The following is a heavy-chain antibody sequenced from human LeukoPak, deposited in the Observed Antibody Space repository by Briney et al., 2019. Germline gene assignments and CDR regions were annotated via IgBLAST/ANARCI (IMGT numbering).Heavy chain of an antibody. D-gene: IGHD3-22*01. V-gene: IGHV4-39*01. J-gene: IGHJ5*02. Sequence: SETLSLTCTVSGGSISSSSYYWGWIRQPPGKGLEWTGSIYYSGSTYYNPSLKSRVTISVDTSKNQFSLKLSSVTAADTAVYYCARRGVVAPYNWFDPWGQGTLVTASS. CDR2: IYYSGST. CDR1: GGSISSSSYY. CDR3: ARRGVVAPYNWFDP.